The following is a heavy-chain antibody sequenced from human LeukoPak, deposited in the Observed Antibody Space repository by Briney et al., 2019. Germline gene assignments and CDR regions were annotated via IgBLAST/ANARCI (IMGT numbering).Heavy chain of an antibody. CDR1: GFTFSSYS. V-gene: IGHV3-21*01. Sequence: GGSLTLSCTASGFTFSSYSMNWVRQAPGKGLEWVSSISSSSSYIYYADSVKRRITIAGDNAENSLYLQMSSRGAEDRAVYYFARDRWGQGTLVTVSS. J-gene: IGHJ4*02. CDR3: ARDR. CDR2: ISSSSSYI.